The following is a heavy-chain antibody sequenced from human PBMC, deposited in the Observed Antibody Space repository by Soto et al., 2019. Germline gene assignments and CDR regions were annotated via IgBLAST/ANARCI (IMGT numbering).Heavy chain of an antibody. CDR1: GGSISSYY. CDR2: IYYSGST. Sequence: SETLSLTCTVSGGSISSYYWSWIRQPPGKGLEWIGYIYYSGSTNYNPSLKSRVTISVDTSKNQFSLKLSSVTAADTAVYYCARRGLFGDYYDYWGQGTLVTVSS. D-gene: IGHD3-16*01. V-gene: IGHV4-59*08. CDR3: ARRGLFGDYYDY. J-gene: IGHJ4*02.